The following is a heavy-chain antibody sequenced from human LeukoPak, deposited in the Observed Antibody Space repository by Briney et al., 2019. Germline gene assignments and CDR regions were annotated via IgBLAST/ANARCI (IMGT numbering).Heavy chain of an antibody. V-gene: IGHV3-23*01. CDR3: ANQQWLDEFDY. Sequence: PGGSLRLSCAASGFIFSNYGMNWVRQAPGKGLEWVAAISASGSATSYADSVRGRFTISRDNSKSTTYLQMNSLRAEDTAVYYCANQQWLDEFDYWGQGTLVTVSS. CDR1: GFIFSNYG. CDR2: ISASGSAT. J-gene: IGHJ4*02. D-gene: IGHD6-19*01.